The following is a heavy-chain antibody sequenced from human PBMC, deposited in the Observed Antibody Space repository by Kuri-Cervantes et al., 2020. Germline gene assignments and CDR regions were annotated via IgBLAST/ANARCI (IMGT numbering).Heavy chain of an antibody. Sequence: GGSLRLSCAASGFTFSDHYMDWVRQAPGKGLEWVGRTRNKANSYTTEYAASVKGRFTISRDDSKNSLYLQMNSLKTEDTAVYYCARGVGRDLEWLLRNYYYYYYMDVWGKGTTVTVSS. CDR3: ARGVGRDLEWLLRNYYYYYYMDV. J-gene: IGHJ6*03. CDR1: GFTFSDHY. CDR2: TRNKANSYTT. V-gene: IGHV3-72*01. D-gene: IGHD3-3*01.